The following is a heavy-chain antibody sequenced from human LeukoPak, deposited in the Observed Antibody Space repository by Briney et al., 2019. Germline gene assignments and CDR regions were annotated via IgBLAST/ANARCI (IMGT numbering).Heavy chain of an antibody. CDR1: GYSFTSYW. CDR3: ARQGFYYGSGSQSDY. CDR2: IYPGDSDT. J-gene: IGHJ4*02. D-gene: IGHD3-10*01. Sequence: GESLKISCKGSGYSFTSYWIGWVRQMPGKGLEWMGTIYPGDSDTRYSPSFQGQVTISADKSITTACLQWNSLKASDTAMYYCARQGFYYGSGSQSDYWGQGTLVTVSS. V-gene: IGHV5-51*01.